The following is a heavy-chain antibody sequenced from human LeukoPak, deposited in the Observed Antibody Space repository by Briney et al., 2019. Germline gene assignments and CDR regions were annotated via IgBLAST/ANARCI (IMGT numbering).Heavy chain of an antibody. J-gene: IGHJ4*02. V-gene: IGHV1-2*04. CDR2: INPNSGGT. Sequence: ASVKFSCKASGYTFTGYYMHWVRQAPGQGLEWMGWINPNSGGTNYAQKFQGWVTMTRDTSISTAYMELSRLRSDDTAVYYCARAGSGYDFVYFDYWGQGTLVTVSS. D-gene: IGHD5-12*01. CDR3: ARAGSGYDFVYFDY. CDR1: GYTFTGYY.